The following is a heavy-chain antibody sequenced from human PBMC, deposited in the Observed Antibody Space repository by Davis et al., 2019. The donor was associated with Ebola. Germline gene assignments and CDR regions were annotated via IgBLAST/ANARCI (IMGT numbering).Heavy chain of an antibody. CDR3: TATDDEGGDY. D-gene: IGHD2-15*01. CDR2: IKSEADGGTT. J-gene: IGHJ4*02. Sequence: GESLKISCAASGFTVSSAWMNWVRQAPGKGLEWVGRIKSEADGGTTDYAAPVKGRFIISRDNSKNTLYLQMNSLKIEDTAVYYCTATDDEGGDYWGQGTLVTVSS. V-gene: IGHV3-15*07. CDR1: GFTVSSAW.